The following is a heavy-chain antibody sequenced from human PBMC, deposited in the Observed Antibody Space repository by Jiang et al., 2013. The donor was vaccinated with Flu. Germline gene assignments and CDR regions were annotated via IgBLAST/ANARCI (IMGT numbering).Heavy chain of an antibody. J-gene: IGHJ4*02. CDR2: IYYSGST. CDR3: ARVETGTTSYYFDY. V-gene: IGHV4-59*01. Sequence: LVKPSETLSLTCSVSGGSISSYYWSWIRQPPGKGLECIGYIYYSGSTNYNPSLRSRVTISVDTSKNQFSLRLSSVTAADTAVYYCARVETGTTSYYFDYWGQGTLVTVSS. CDR1: GGSISSYY. D-gene: IGHD1-7*01.